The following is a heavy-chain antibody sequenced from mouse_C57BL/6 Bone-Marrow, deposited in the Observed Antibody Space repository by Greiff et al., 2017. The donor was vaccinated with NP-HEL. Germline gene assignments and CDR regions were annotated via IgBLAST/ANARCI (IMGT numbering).Heavy chain of an antibody. CDR1: GFSFNTYA. V-gene: IGHV10-1*01. D-gene: IGHD2-1*01. CDR2: IRSKSNNYAT. CDR3: VRHLLSYAMDY. J-gene: IGHJ4*01. Sequence: EVQLVESGGGLVQPKGSLKLSCAASGFSFNTYAMNWVRQAPGKGLEWVARIRSKSNNYATYYADSVKDRFTISRDDSESMLYLQMNNLKTEDTAMYYCVRHLLSYAMDYWGQGTSVTVSS.